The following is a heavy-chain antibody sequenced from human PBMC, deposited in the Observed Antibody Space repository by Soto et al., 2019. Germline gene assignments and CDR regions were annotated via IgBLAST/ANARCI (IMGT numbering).Heavy chain of an antibody. CDR3: PRGDVFDL. CDR1: GDSISGYY. Sequence: QVQLQESGPGLVKPSETVSLICTVSGDSISGYYWSWIRQPAGKGLEWIGRIYSSGNANYNPSLKSRVSMSVDMSKNQFSLKVTSVTAADTAMYYCPRGDVFDLCGQGTKVTVSS. CDR2: IYSSGNA. V-gene: IGHV4-4*07. J-gene: IGHJ3*01.